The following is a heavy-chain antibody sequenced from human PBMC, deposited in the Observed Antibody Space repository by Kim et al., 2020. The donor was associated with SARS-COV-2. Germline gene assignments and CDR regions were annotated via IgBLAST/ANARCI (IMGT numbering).Heavy chain of an antibody. Sequence: YMYYADAVKGQVTISRDNAKNSLYLQMNGLRDEDTAVDYCARDPTTVTSYWGQGTLVTVSS. CDR2: YM. D-gene: IGHD4-17*01. J-gene: IGHJ4*02. CDR3: ARDPTTVTSY. V-gene: IGHV3-21*01.